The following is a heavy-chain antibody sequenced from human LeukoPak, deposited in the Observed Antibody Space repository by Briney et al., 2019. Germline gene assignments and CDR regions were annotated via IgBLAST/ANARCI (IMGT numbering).Heavy chain of an antibody. CDR2: LSGSGTST. V-gene: IGHV3-23*01. CDR1: GFTFSDSA. D-gene: IGHD6-6*01. Sequence: GGSLRLSCAASGFTFSDSAMSWVRQAPGNGLEWVSSLSGSGTSTYYADSVKGRFTISRDNSRNTMYLQMNSLRAEDAAVYYCAKLIGSSSEIGWGQGTLVTVSS. CDR3: AKLIGSSSEIG. J-gene: IGHJ4*02.